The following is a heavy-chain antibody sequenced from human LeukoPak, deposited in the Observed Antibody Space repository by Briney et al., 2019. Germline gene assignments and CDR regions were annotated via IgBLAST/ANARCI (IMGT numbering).Heavy chain of an antibody. D-gene: IGHD6-13*01. Sequence: GGSLRLSCIASGLTFNNYAMSWVRQAPGKGLEWVSVISGGGGSTNYADSVKGRFTISRDNSKNTLYLQMNSLRAEDTAVYYCATVKSSIAAAGTPLGWFDPWGQGTLVTVSS. CDR2: ISGGGGST. CDR3: ATVKSSIAAAGTPLGWFDP. CDR1: GLTFNNYA. J-gene: IGHJ5*02. V-gene: IGHV3-23*01.